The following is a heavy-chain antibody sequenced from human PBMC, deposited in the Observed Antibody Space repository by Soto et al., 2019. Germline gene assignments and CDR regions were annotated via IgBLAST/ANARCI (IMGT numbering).Heavy chain of an antibody. CDR2: IYYSGST. CDR3: ARILGTFGGVIVSRDYYYYYGMDV. J-gene: IGHJ6*02. D-gene: IGHD3-16*02. CDR1: GGSISSGDYY. Sequence: PSETLSLTCAVSGGSISSGDYYWRWICQPPGKGLEWIGYIYYSGSTYYNPSLKSRVTISVDTSKNQFSLKLSSVTAADTAVYYCARILGTFGGVIVSRDYYYYYGMDVWGQGTTVTVSS. V-gene: IGHV4-30-4*01.